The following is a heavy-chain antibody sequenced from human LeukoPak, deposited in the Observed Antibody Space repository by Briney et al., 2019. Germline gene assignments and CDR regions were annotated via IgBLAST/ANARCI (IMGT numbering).Heavy chain of an antibody. Sequence: PGGSLRLSCAASGYTFSSYSMNWVRQAPGKGLEWVSYISSTSSTIYYADSVKGRFTISRDNAENSVYLRMNSLRAEDTAVYYCARKGSGYSYGYPYWGQGTLVTVSS. V-gene: IGHV3-48*01. CDR2: ISSTSSTI. D-gene: IGHD5-18*01. J-gene: IGHJ4*02. CDR1: GYTFSSYS. CDR3: ARKGSGYSYGYPY.